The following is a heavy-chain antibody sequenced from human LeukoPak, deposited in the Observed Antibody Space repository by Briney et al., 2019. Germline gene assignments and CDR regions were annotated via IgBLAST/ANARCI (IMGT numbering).Heavy chain of an antibody. CDR1: GFTSSSYV. CDR3: AGRGGAPRYFDY. J-gene: IGHJ4*02. Sequence: GGSLRHSCAPPGFTSSSYVMTSVRPAPRGGVGRVSLISNSGITIYYADCAKGRFTISRDNAKNSLYLQTSSLRTEDTAVYYCAGRGGAPRYFDYWGEGTLVTVSP. D-gene: IGHD1-26*01. CDR2: ISNSGITI. V-gene: IGHV3-48*03.